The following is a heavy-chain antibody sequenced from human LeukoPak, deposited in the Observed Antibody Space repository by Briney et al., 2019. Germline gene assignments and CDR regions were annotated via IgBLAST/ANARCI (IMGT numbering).Heavy chain of an antibody. CDR3: AAFRTSITGTTGFDY. CDR2: ISGSGGST. D-gene: IGHD1-7*01. V-gene: IGHV3-23*01. CDR1: GFTFSSYA. Sequence: GSLILSCAASGFTFSSYAMSWVRQAPGKGVEWGSAISGSGGSTYYAASVKGRFTISRDNSKNTLYLQMNSLRAEDTAVYYCAAFRTSITGTTGFDYWGQGTLVTVSS. J-gene: IGHJ4*02.